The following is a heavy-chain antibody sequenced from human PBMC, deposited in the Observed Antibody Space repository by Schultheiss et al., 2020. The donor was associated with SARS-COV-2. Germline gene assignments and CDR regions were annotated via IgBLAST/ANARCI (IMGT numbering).Heavy chain of an antibody. V-gene: IGHV1-69*10. Sequence: SVKVSCKASGGTFSSYTISWVRQAPGQGLEWMGGIIPIFGIANYAQKFQGRVTMTRNTSISTAYMELSSLRSEDTAVYYCARISPVGATRLYYYYGMDVWGQGTTVTVSS. CDR2: IIPIFGIA. CDR3: ARISPVGATRLYYYYGMDV. D-gene: IGHD1-26*01. CDR1: GGTFSSYT. J-gene: IGHJ6*02.